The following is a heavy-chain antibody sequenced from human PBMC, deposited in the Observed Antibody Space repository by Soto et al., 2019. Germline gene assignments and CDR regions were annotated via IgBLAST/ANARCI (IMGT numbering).Heavy chain of an antibody. CDR3: AKESITGTTWDY. Sequence: QVQLVESGGGVVQPGRSLRLSCAASGFTFSSYGMHWVLQAPGKGLEWVAVISYDGSNKYYADSVKGRFTISRDNSKNTLYLQMNSLRAEDTAVYYCAKESITGTTWDYWGQGTLVTVSS. CDR2: ISYDGSNK. J-gene: IGHJ4*02. D-gene: IGHD1-20*01. V-gene: IGHV3-30*18. CDR1: GFTFSSYG.